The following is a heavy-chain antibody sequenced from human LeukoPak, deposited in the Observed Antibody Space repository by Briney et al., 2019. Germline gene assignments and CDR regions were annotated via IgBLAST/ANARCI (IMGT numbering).Heavy chain of an antibody. CDR1: GGSISSSSYY. CDR3: ARGPYYYGSANWYFDL. Sequence: SETLSLTCTVSGGSISSSSYYWGWIRQPPGKGLEWIGNIYYSGSTYYNPSLKSRVTISVDTSKNQFSLKLSSVTAADTAVYYCARGPYYYGSANWYFDLWGRGTLVTVSS. V-gene: IGHV4-39*07. D-gene: IGHD3-10*01. CDR2: IYYSGST. J-gene: IGHJ2*01.